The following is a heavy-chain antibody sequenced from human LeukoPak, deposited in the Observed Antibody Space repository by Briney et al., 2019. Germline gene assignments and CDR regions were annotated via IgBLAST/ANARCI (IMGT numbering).Heavy chain of an antibody. D-gene: IGHD3-10*01. CDR1: RFPFSVYY. CDR2: NTSIGNTI. J-gene: IGHJ6*02. V-gene: IGHV3-11*01. Sequence: TGRSLRLSRAASRFPFSVYYMSWTPHAPGKGLEWGSYNTSIGNTIYYAESAKGRFTFSRDNPKNSLYLQMNSLRAEDTAVYYCARDRYGSGRRYYYGMGVWGQGTTVTVTS. CDR3: ARDRYGSGRRYYYGMGV.